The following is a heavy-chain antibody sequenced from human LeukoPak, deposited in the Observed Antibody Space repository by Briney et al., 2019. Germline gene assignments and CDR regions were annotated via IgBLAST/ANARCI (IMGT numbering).Heavy chain of an antibody. V-gene: IGHV3-30*02. Sequence: PGGSLRLSCAASGFRFSDYGIDWVRQAPGKGLEWVSFIRYDGTGQYYADSVKGRFTISRDNSKNTLYLQVNSVRPDDTAVYFCARGNSNGFDIWGQGTMVTVSS. D-gene: IGHD4-23*01. CDR2: IRYDGTGQ. CDR1: GFRFSDYG. J-gene: IGHJ3*02. CDR3: ARGNSNGFDI.